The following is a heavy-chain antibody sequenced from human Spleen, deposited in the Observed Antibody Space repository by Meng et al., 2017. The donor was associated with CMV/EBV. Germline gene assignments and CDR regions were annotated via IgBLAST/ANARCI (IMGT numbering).Heavy chain of an antibody. J-gene: IGHJ4*02. CDR3: SSDSQIDY. CDR2: ISYDGSNK. D-gene: IGHD3-22*01. V-gene: IGHV3-30-3*01. CDR1: GFTFSRYA. Sequence: LRLSCAASGFTFSRYAMHWVRQAPGKGLEWVAVISYDGSNKYYADSVKGRFTISRDNSKNTLYLQMNSLRAEDTAVYYCSSDSQIDYWGQGTLVTVSS.